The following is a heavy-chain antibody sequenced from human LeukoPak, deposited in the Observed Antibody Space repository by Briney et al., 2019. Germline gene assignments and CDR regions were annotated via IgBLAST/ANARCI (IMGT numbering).Heavy chain of an antibody. Sequence: PSETLSLTCTVSGYSISSGYYWDWIRQPPGKGLEWIGRIYTSGSTNYNPSLKSRVTMSVDTSKNQFSLKLSSVTAADTAVYYCARVVVAGTSAFDIWGQGTMVTVSS. CDR2: IYTSGST. CDR1: GYSISSGYY. D-gene: IGHD6-19*01. J-gene: IGHJ3*02. CDR3: ARVVVAGTSAFDI. V-gene: IGHV4-38-2*02.